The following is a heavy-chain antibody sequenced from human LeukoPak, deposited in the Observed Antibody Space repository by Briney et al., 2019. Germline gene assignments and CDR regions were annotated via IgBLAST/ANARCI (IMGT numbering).Heavy chain of an antibody. CDR2: IYHSGST. J-gene: IGHJ4*02. D-gene: IGHD2-15*01. V-gene: IGHV4-4*02. Sequence: SGTLSLTCAVSGGSISSSNWWSWVRQPPGKGLEWIGEIYHSGSTNYNPSLKSRVTISVDKSKNQFSLKLSSVTAADTAVYYCAREYCSGGSCPFDYWGQGTLVTVSS. CDR1: GGSISSSNW. CDR3: AREYCSGGSCPFDY.